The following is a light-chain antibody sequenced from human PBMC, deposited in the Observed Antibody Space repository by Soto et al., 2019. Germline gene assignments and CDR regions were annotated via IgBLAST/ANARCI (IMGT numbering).Light chain of an antibody. V-gene: IGKV3-20*01. CDR3: QHYGSSQWTFGQWT. CDR1: QSGSSSY. CDR2: GAS. Sequence: IVLTQSPGTVSLSPGERATLSCRASQSGSSSYLAWYQQRPGQAPRLLIFGASNRATGIPDRFSGSGSGTDFTLTIRRMEPEDSAVYFCQHYGSSQWTFGQWTLGQGTKVEI. J-gene: IGKJ1*01.